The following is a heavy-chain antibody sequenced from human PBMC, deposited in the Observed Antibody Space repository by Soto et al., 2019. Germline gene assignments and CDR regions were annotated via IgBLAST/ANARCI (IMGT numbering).Heavy chain of an antibody. V-gene: IGHV4-31*03. Sequence: SETLSLTCTVSGGSISSGAYYWSWIRQHPGKGLEWIGYIYYSGSTYYNPSLKSRVTISVDTSKNQFSLKLSSVTAADTAVYYCARDHVRAQQLDYYGMDVWGQGTTVT. CDR2: IYYSGST. CDR1: GGSISSGAYY. CDR3: ARDHVRAQQLDYYGMDV. J-gene: IGHJ6*02. D-gene: IGHD6-13*01.